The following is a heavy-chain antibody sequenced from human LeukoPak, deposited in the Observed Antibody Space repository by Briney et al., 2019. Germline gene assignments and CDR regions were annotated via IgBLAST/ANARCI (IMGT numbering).Heavy chain of an antibody. V-gene: IGHV3-21*01. CDR3: ARDPIPGIFDL. CDR1: GFTFSSYS. J-gene: IGHJ2*01. D-gene: IGHD6-13*01. CDR2: ISSSSSYI. Sequence: GGSLRLSCAASGFTFSSYSMNWVRQAPGKGLEWVSSISSSSSYIYYADSVKGRFTISRDNAKNSLYLQMNSLRAEDTAVYYCARDPIPGIFDLWGRGTLVTVSS.